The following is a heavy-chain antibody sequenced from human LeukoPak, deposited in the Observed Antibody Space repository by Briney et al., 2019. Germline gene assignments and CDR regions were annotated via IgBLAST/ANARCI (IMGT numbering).Heavy chain of an antibody. D-gene: IGHD6-19*01. CDR2: IYYSGST. V-gene: IGHV4-59*01. CDR1: GGSISSYY. Sequence: SETLSLTCTVSGGSISSYYWSWIRQPPGKGLEWIGYIYYSGSTNYNPSLKSRVTISVDTSKNQFSLKLSSVTAADTAVYYCARAHGGWYGYNWLDPWGQGTLVTVSS. CDR3: ARAHGGWYGYNWLDP. J-gene: IGHJ5*02.